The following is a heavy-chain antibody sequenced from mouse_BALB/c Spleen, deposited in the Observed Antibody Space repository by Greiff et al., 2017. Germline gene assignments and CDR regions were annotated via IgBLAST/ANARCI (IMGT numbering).Heavy chain of an antibody. CDR1: GYTFTSYY. CDR3: ARGIYYDYDGCAY. Sequence: QVQLQQSGPELVKPGASVRISCKASGYTFTSYYIHWVKQRPGQGLEWIGWIYHGNVNTKYNEKFKSKATLTADKSSSTAYMQLSSLTSEDSAVYYCARGIYYDYDGCAYWGQGTLVTVSA. J-gene: IGHJ3*01. D-gene: IGHD2-4*01. V-gene: IGHV1S56*01. CDR2: IYHGNVNT.